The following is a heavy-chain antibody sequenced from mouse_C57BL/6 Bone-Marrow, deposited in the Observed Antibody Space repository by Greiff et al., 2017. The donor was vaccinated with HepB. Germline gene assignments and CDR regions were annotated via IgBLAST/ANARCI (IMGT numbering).Heavy chain of an antibody. Sequence: VQLQQSGAELVRPGASVKLSCTASGFNIKDVYMHWVKQRPEQGLEWIGWIDPENGDTEYASKFQGKATITADTSSNTAYLQLSSLTSEDTAVYYCTTWGSSPSYAMDYWGQGTSVTVSS. D-gene: IGHD1-1*01. J-gene: IGHJ4*01. CDR3: TTWGSSPSYAMDY. CDR2: IDPENGDT. CDR1: GFNIKDVY. V-gene: IGHV14-4*01.